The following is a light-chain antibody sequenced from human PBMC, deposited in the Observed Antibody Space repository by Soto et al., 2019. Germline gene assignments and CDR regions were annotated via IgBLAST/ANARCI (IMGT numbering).Light chain of an antibody. J-gene: IGLJ3*02. CDR3: ASWDVSLNAWV. CDR1: SSNIGSNP. V-gene: IGLV1-44*01. Sequence: QSVLTQPPSASGTPGQRVTISCSGSSSNIGSNPVNWYQQLPGTAPKLLIYTFAQRPSGVPDRFSGSKSGTSASLAISGLQSEDEADYYCASWDVSLNAWVFGGGTKVTVL. CDR2: TFA.